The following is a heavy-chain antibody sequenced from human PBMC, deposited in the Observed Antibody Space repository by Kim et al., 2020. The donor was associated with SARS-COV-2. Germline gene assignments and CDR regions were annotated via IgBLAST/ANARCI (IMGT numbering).Heavy chain of an antibody. CDR2: IYYSGST. CDR3: ARSLSGSYYEYYFDY. Sequence: SETLSLTCTVSGGSISSYYWSWIRQPPGKGLEWIGYIYYSGSTNYNPSLKSRVTISVDTSKNQFSLKLSSVTAADTAVYYCARSLSGSYYEYYFDYWGQG. V-gene: IGHV4-59*08. D-gene: IGHD1-26*01. CDR1: GGSISSYY. J-gene: IGHJ4*02.